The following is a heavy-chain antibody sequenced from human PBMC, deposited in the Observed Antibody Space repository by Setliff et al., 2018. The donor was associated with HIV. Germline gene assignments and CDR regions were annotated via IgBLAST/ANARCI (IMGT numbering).Heavy chain of an antibody. J-gene: IGHJ6*03. CDR1: AVSISDNNY. CDR2: IFHSGST. CDR3: ARGYPGIAVAGLSYYYYYMDV. D-gene: IGHD6-19*01. Sequence: SETLSLTCDVSAVSISDNNYWNWVRQPPGKGLGWIREIFHSGSTNYNPSLKSRVTISVDTSKNQFSLKLSSVTAADTAVYYCARGYPGIAVAGLSYYYYYMDVWGNGTTVTVSS. V-gene: IGHV4-4*02.